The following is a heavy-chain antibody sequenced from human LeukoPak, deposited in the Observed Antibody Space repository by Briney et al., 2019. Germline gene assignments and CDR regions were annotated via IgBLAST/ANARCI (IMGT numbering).Heavy chain of an antibody. Sequence: GGSLRLSCAASGFTVSSNYMSWVRQAPGKGLEWVSVIYSGGSTYYADSVKGRFTISRDNAKDSVYLQMNTLRAEDTAVYYCARYYSAGWSDYFDYWGQGTLVTVSS. V-gene: IGHV3-66*01. CDR2: IYSGGST. CDR3: ARYYSAGWSDYFDY. CDR1: GFTVSSNY. D-gene: IGHD6-13*01. J-gene: IGHJ4*02.